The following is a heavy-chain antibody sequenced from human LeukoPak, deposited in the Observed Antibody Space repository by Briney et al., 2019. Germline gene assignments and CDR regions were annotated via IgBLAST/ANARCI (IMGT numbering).Heavy chain of an antibody. CDR3: ARGRDCSSTSCYADY. CDR2: IIPIFGTA. V-gene: IGHV1-69*06. D-gene: IGHD2-2*01. Sequence: GASLKVSCKASGGTFSSYAISWVRQAPGQGLEWMGGIIPIFGTANYAQKFQGRVTITADKSKSTAYMELSSLSSEGTAVYYCARGRDCSSTSCYADYWGQGTLVTVSS. CDR1: GGTFSSYA. J-gene: IGHJ4*02.